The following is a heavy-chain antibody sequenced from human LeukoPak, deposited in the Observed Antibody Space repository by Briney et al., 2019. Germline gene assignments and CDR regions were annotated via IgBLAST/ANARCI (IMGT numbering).Heavy chain of an antibody. CDR2: FDPEDGET. V-gene: IGHV1-24*01. CDR3: ATYSGSYPDSDY. J-gene: IGHJ4*02. CDR1: GYTLTELS. D-gene: IGHD1-26*01. Sequence: GASVKVSCKVSGYTLTELSMHWVRQAPGKGLEWMGGFDPEDGETINAQKFQGRVTMTEDTSTDTAHMELSSLRSEDTAVYYCATYSGSYPDSDYWGQGTLVTVSS.